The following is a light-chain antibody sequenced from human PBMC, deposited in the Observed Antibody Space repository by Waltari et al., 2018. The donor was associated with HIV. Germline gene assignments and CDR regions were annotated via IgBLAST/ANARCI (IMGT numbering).Light chain of an antibody. V-gene: IGKV3-11*01. Sequence: EIVLTQSPANLSLSPGERATLSCRASQSVSSNYLAWYQHNPGQATRLLIYDAFNRATGIPARFSGSGSGTDFTLTISSLEPEDSALYYCQQRSSWPRGTFGQGTKLEIK. CDR3: QQRSSWPRGT. J-gene: IGKJ2*02. CDR2: DAF. CDR1: QSVSSNY.